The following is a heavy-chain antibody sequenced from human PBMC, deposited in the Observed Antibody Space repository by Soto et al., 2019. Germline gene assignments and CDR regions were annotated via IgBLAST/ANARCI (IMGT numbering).Heavy chain of an antibody. J-gene: IGHJ5*02. V-gene: IGHV1-8*01. CDR1: GYTFTSYD. Sequence: ASVKVSCKASGYTFTSYDINWVRQATGQGLEWMGWMNPNSGNTGYAQKFQGRVTITADESTRTAYMELSSLRSEDTAVYYCVRGKMREMATLLRDKWFDPWGQGTLVTVSS. CDR2: MNPNSGNT. CDR3: VRGKMREMATLLRDKWFDP. D-gene: IGHD5-12*01.